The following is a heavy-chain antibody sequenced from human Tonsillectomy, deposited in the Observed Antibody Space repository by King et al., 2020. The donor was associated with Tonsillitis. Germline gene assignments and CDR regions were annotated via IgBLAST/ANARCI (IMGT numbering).Heavy chain of an antibody. CDR3: ARVGIGCSGGGGSLANFQE. V-gene: IGHV3-66*01. CDR1: GFTVSSNY. D-gene: IGHD2-15*01. Sequence: VQLVESGGGLVQPGGSLRLSCAASGFTVSSNYMSWVRQAPGKGLEWVSVIYSGGTTYYADSVKGRFTISRDNSKNTLYLQMNSLRAEDTAVYYCARVGIGCSGGGGSLANFQEWGQGALVTVSA. CDR2: IYSGGTT. J-gene: IGHJ1*01.